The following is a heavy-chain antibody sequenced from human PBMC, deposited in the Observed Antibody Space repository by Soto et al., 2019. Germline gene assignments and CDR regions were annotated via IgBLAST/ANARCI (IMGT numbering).Heavy chain of an antibody. Sequence: TSETLSLTCTVSGVSITSYFWSWIRQTPGKGLDWIGSISFSGATYSNPSLKGRAALSVDTSENHLSLTLNSVTSADTAVYYCAKDRRAGGNSAFYFDFWGQGAQVTVSS. J-gene: IGHJ4*02. V-gene: IGHV4-59*01. D-gene: IGHD3-16*01. CDR3: AKDRRAGGNSAFYFDF. CDR2: ISFSGAT. CDR1: GVSITSYF.